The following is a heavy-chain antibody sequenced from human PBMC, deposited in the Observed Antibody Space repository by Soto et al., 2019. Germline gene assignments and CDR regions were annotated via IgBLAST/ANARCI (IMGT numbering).Heavy chain of an antibody. Sequence: EVQLVESGGGLVQPGGSLRLSCAASGLIFSDYHMDWVRQAPGKGLEWVGRIRRKANSYTTEYAASVKGRFTISRVDSKNSLYLQMNSLKSEDTAVYYCAMLGGWSGGSSGMDVWGQGTTVTVSS. CDR1: GLIFSDYH. CDR3: AMLGGWSGGSSGMDV. J-gene: IGHJ6*02. CDR2: IRRKANSYTT. D-gene: IGHD6-19*01. V-gene: IGHV3-72*01.